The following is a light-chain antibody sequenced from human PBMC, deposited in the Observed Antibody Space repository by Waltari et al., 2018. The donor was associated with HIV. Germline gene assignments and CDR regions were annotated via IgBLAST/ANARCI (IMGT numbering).Light chain of an antibody. CDR3: QQYYSSPLT. J-gene: IGKJ4*01. Sequence: IVMTQSPYSLTVSLGERATINCKSSQSVFFGSNNKNYLAWYQQKPGQPPKLLFYWASTRESGVPDRFSVSGSGTDFTLTISSLRTEDVAVYYCQQYYSSPLTFGGGTKVEI. V-gene: IGKV4-1*01. CDR2: WAS. CDR1: QSVFFGSNNKNY.